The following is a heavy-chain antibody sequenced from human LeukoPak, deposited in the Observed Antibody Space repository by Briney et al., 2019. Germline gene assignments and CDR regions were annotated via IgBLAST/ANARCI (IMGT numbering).Heavy chain of an antibody. V-gene: IGHV3-23*01. CDR3: ETSSSWYVAFDI. CDR2: ISGSGGNT. CDR1: GFTFSSYA. J-gene: IGHJ3*02. Sequence: QAGGSLRLSCAASGFTFSSYAMSWVRQAPGKGLEWVSAISGSGGNTYYADSVKGRFTISRDNSKNTLYLQMNSLRAEDTAVYYCETSSSWYVAFDIWGQGTMVTVSS. D-gene: IGHD6-13*01.